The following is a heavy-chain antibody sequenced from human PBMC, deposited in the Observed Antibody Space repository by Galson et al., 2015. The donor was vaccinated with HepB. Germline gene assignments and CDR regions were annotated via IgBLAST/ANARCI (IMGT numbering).Heavy chain of an antibody. D-gene: IGHD3-10*01. V-gene: IGHV3-30*07. CDR1: GFTFSRHA. Sequence: SLRLSCAVSGFTFSRHAFHWVRQAPGRGLEWVALISSDYTSKFYADSVKGRLSISRDNSKDTVYLQMYSLRDEDTAVYYCASDCDGSGSFYNMLGYWGQGTMVTVSS. CDR2: ISSDYTSK. CDR3: ASDCDGSGSFYNMLGY. J-gene: IGHJ4*02.